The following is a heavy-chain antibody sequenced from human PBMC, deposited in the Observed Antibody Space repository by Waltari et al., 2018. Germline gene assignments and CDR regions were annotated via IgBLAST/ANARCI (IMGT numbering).Heavy chain of an antibody. Sequence: QVQLVPSGAEVTKPRSSVKVSCMASGGTFSTYEISWGRQAPGQGLEWMGGIIPILGTANYAQKFQGRVTITADESTSTAYMELSSLRSEDTAVYYCAINTYYYGSSGYWAFDIWGQGTMVTVSS. CDR1: GGTFSTYE. D-gene: IGHD3-22*01. CDR3: AINTYYYGSSGYWAFDI. V-gene: IGHV1-69*01. CDR2: IIPILGTA. J-gene: IGHJ3*02.